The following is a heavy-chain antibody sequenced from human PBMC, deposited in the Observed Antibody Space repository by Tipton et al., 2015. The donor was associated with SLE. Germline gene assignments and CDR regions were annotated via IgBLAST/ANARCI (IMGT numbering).Heavy chain of an antibody. D-gene: IGHD1-1*01. CDR3: AERYDTFEI. Sequence: QSGAEVKKPGASVKVSCKASGYTFSDYYLHWVRRAPGQGLEWMGWISAYTGETNSAQRFQGRVTMTTDTSRTTAYMELRSLRSDDTAVYYCAERYDTFEIWGQGTMITVSS. CDR1: GYTFSDYY. V-gene: IGHV1-18*04. CDR2: ISAYTGET. J-gene: IGHJ3*02.